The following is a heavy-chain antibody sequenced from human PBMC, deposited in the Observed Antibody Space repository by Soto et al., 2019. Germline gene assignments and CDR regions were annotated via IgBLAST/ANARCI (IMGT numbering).Heavy chain of an antibody. Sequence: PVGSLRLSCAASGFTFSSYAMSWVRQAPGKGLEWVSAISGGGGSTYYADSVKGRFTISRDNSKNTLYLQMNSLRAEDTAVYYCAKDSVWENPYSSPMDVRGQPTSVT. D-gene: IGHD6-13*01. V-gene: IGHV3-23*01. CDR1: GFTFSSYA. CDR2: ISGGGGST. CDR3: AKDSVWENPYSSPMDV. J-gene: IGHJ6*02.